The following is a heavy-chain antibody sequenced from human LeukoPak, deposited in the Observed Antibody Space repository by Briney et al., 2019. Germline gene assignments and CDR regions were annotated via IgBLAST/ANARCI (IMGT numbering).Heavy chain of an antibody. D-gene: IGHD6-19*01. CDR3: ARGQRDSSWD. V-gene: IGHV3-64*01. CDR1: GFTFSSYA. Sequence: GGSLRLSCAASGFTFSSYAMHWVRQAPGKGLEYVSAISSNGGSTYYANSVKGRFTISRDNSKNTLYLQMGSLRAEDMAVYYCARGQRDSSWDWGQGTLVTVSP. CDR2: ISSNGGST. J-gene: IGHJ4*02.